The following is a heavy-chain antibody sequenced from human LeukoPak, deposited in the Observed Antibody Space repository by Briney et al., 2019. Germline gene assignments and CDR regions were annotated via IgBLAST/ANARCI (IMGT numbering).Heavy chain of an antibody. J-gene: IGHJ4*02. Sequence: GGSLSLSCAASGCTFSSYSMNWVRQAPGKGPEWVSSISSSSSYIYYADSVKGRFTISRDNANNSLYLQMNSLRAEDTAVYYCARAIYDKGALFDYWGQGTLVTVSS. CDR2: ISSSSSYI. CDR1: GCTFSSYS. V-gene: IGHV3-21*01. D-gene: IGHD3-22*01. CDR3: ARAIYDKGALFDY.